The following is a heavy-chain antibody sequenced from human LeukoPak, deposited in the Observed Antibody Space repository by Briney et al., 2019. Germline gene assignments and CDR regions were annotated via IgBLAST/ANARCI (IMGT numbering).Heavy chain of an antibody. J-gene: IGHJ6*03. CDR3: ASRYSSSWYYYYYYMDV. CDR2: IKQDGSEK. CDR1: GFTFSSYW. Sequence: PGGSLRLSCAASGFTFSSYWMSWVRQAPGKGLEWVANIKQDGSEKYYVDSVKGRLTISRDNAKNSLYLQMNSLRAEDTAVYYCASRYSSSWYYYYYYMDVWGKGTTVTVSS. D-gene: IGHD6-13*01. V-gene: IGHV3-7*01.